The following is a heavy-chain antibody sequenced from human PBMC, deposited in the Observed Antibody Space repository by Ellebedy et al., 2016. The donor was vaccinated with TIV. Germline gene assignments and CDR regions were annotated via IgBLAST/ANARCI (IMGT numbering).Heavy chain of an antibody. V-gene: IGHV1-3*04. D-gene: IGHD4-17*01. J-gene: IGHJ4*02. CDR1: GYAFTDYL. CDR3: TRPFGDYAGLYFDH. Sequence: ASVKVSCXASGYAFTDYLIHWVRQAPGQRLEWMGWINTARGNTKFSQQFQGRVTITRDTSADTTYMELINLRSEDTAVYYCTRPFGDYAGLYFDHWGQGTLVTVSS. CDR2: INTARGNT.